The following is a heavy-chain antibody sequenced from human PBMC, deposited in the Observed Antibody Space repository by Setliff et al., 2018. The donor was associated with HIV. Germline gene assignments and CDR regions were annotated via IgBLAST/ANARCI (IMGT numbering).Heavy chain of an antibody. Sequence: LRLSCAASGFTFSSYSMNWVRQAPGKGLEWVSYISSSSSTIYYADSVKGRFTISRDNAENSLYLQMNSLRAEDTAVYYCARNTDVDSVYRPFHIWGQGTMVTVS. D-gene: IGHD1-26*01. CDR2: ISSSSSTI. CDR3: ARNTDVDSVYRPFHI. J-gene: IGHJ3*02. V-gene: IGHV3-48*04. CDR1: GFTFSSYS.